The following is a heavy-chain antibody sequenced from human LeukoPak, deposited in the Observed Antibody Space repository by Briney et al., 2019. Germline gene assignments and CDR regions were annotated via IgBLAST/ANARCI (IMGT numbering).Heavy chain of an antibody. CDR2: INPSGGTT. D-gene: IGHD1-7*01. CDR1: GGTFSTYT. J-gene: IGHJ3*02. V-gene: IGHV1-46*01. Sequence: ASVKVSCKASGGTFSTYTLSWVRQAPGQGLEWMGIINPSGGTTSYAQKFQGRVTVTRDTSTGTVYMELSSLRSEDTAVYYCASTITGTTYDALDIWGQGTMVTVSS. CDR3: ASTITGTTYDALDI.